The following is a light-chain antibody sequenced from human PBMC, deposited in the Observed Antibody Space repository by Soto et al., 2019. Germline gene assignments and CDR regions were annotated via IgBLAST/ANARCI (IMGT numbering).Light chain of an antibody. Sequence: IVLPQSPATLSLSPGEGATLSCRASQGIGDTLAWYQQKPGQTPRLLIYDTSIRATGVPARFSGSRSGAEFTLTISSLQSEDFAVYYCQHYVTWPLTFGGGTKVDIK. V-gene: IGKV3-15*01. CDR1: QGIGDT. J-gene: IGKJ4*01. CDR3: QHYVTWPLT. CDR2: DTS.